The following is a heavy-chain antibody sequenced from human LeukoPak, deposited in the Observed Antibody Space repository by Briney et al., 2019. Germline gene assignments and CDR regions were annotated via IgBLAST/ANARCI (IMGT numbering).Heavy chain of an antibody. Sequence: GGSQTLSCAASGFALSTYEMTWVRQAPGGGVVWVSFISRSTSHTFCADSVKGRFTIFRDTAKNSLYLQMNNLRGEDTAVYYCARDVSSFTRAFDIWGQGTMVAVS. D-gene: IGHD2-15*01. CDR3: ARDVSSFTRAFDI. CDR1: GFALSTYE. V-gene: IGHV3-48*03. J-gene: IGHJ3*02. CDR2: ISRSTSHT.